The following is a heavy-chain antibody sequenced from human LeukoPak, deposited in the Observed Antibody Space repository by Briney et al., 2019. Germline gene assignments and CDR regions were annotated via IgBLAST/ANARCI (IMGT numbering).Heavy chain of an antibody. D-gene: IGHD5-18*01. J-gene: IGHJ6*03. V-gene: IGHV3-23*01. Sequence: GGALRLSCAASGFTFSSYAMRWVRQAPREGLEWVSAISGSGGSTYYADSVKGRFTISRDNSKDTLYLQMNSLRAEDTAVYYCAKAAAMVTAYYYYYYMDVWGKGTTVTVSS. CDR2: ISGSGGST. CDR3: AKAAAMVTAYYYYYYMDV. CDR1: GFTFSSYA.